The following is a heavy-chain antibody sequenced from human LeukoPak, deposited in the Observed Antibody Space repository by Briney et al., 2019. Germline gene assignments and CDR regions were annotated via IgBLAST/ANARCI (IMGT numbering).Heavy chain of an antibody. Sequence: ASETLSLTCTVSGGSISSYYWSWIRQPPGKGLEWIGYIYYSGSTNYNPSLKSRVTISVDTSKNQFSLKLSSVTAADTAVYFCARHSSGYYYYYYGMDVWGQGTTVTVSS. CDR1: GGSISSYY. D-gene: IGHD3-22*01. CDR2: IYYSGST. J-gene: IGHJ6*02. CDR3: ARHSSGYYYYYYGMDV. V-gene: IGHV4-59*08.